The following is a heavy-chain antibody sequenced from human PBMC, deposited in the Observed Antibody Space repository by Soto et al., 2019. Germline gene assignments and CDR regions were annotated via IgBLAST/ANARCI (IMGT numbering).Heavy chain of an antibody. CDR2: IYWDDDK. D-gene: IGHD6-13*01. CDR3: VHSRIAAAGRLFDY. V-gene: IGHV2-5*02. Sequence: QITLKESGPTLVKPTQTLTLTCTFSGFSLSTNGVGVGWIRQPPGKALEWLALIYWDDDKRYSPSLKSRLTITKDTSNNQVVLTMTNMDPVDTATYYCVHSRIAAAGRLFDYWGQGTLVTVSS. CDR1: GFSLSTNGVG. J-gene: IGHJ4*02.